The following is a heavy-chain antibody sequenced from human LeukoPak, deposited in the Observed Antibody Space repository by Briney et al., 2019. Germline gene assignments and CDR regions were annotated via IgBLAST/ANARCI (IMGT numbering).Heavy chain of an antibody. CDR1: GFTFSSYG. D-gene: IGHD2-8*01. Sequence: GGSLRLSCAASGFTFSSYGMHWVRQAPGKGLEWVAVISYDGSNKYYADSVKGRFTISRDNSKNTLYLQMNSLRAEDTAVYYCAKDLMPGAQPYYFDYWGQGTLVTVSS. CDR3: AKDLMPGAQPYYFDY. CDR2: ISYDGSNK. J-gene: IGHJ4*02. V-gene: IGHV3-30*18.